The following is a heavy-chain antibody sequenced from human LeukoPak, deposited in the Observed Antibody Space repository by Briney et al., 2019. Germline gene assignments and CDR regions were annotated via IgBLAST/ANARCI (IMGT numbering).Heavy chain of an antibody. CDR2: ISDSGGRT. V-gene: IGHV3-23*01. CDR3: AKRGVVIRVILIGFHKEAYYFDS. CDR1: GITLSNYG. Sequence: GGSLRLSCAVYGITLSNYGMSWVRQAPGKGLEWVAGISDSGGRTNYADSVKGLFPTSKDNPQHTLYLQMNSLRAEDTAVYFCAKRGVVIRVILIGFHKEAYYFDSWGQGALVTVSS. D-gene: IGHD3-9*01. J-gene: IGHJ4*02.